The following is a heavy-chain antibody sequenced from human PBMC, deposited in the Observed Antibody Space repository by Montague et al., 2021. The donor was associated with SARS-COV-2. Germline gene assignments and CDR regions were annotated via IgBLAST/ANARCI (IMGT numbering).Heavy chain of an antibody. D-gene: IGHD3-10*01. Sequence: SETLSLTCAVHGSSFSGYYWNWIRQSPGKGLEWIGEINHGGSTKFSPSLKGRLTISTNTSKNQFSLKLTSVAAADTAVYYCARLGDGVVPSPILGVGPYYSYYYMDVWGKGTTVTVSS. J-gene: IGHJ6*03. V-gene: IGHV4-34*01. CDR2: INHGGST. CDR1: GSSFSGYY. CDR3: ARLGDGVVPSPILGVGPYYSYYYMDV.